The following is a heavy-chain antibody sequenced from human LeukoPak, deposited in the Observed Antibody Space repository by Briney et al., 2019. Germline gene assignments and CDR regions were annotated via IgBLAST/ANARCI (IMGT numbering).Heavy chain of an antibody. J-gene: IGHJ6*03. CDR2: IRYDGSNK. CDR1: GFTFSSYG. Sequence: GGSLRLSCAASGFTFSSYGMHWVRQAPGKGLEWVAFIRYDGSNKYYADSVKGRSTISRDNSKNTLYLQMNSLRAEDTAVYYCAKWGTHVLLWFGEPDYYYYMDVWGKGTTVTISS. D-gene: IGHD3-10*01. V-gene: IGHV3-30*02. CDR3: AKWGTHVLLWFGEPDYYYYMDV.